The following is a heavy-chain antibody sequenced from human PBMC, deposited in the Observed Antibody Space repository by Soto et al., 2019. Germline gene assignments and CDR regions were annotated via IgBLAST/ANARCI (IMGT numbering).Heavy chain of an antibody. D-gene: IGHD2-15*01. J-gene: IGHJ4*02. CDR3: ATTLYCSGGSCYWHYFDY. CDR1: GFPFSSYG. V-gene: IGHV3-30*03. CDR2: ISYDGSNK. Sequence: GGSMRLSCAASGFPFSSYGMHWVRPAPGKGLEWVAVISYDGSNKYYADSVKGRFTISRDNSKNTLYLQMNSLRAEDTAVYYCATTLYCSGGSCYWHYFDYWGQGTLVTVSS.